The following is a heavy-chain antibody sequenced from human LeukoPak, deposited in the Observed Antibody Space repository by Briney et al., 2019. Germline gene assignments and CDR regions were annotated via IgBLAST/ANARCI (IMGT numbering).Heavy chain of an antibody. D-gene: IGHD1-26*01. CDR1: GFTFSSYG. J-gene: IGHJ4*02. CDR2: ISYDGSNK. Sequence: GGSLRLSCAASGFTFSSYGMHWVRQAPGKGLEWVAVISYDGSNKYYADSVKGRFTISRDNSKNTLYLQMNSLRAEDTAVYYCAKADAGWELLHFDYWGQGTLVTVSS. CDR3: AKADAGWELLHFDY. V-gene: IGHV3-30*18.